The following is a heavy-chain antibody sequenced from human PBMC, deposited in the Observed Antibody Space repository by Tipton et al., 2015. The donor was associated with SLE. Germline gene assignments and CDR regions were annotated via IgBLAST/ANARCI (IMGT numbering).Heavy chain of an antibody. D-gene: IGHD1-7*01. V-gene: IGHV4-31*03. Sequence: TLSLTCSVSGHSISSGFYWTWIRQLPGKGLEWIGYIYYSGNTYYNPSLGSRLTISVDTSKDQFSLRLTSVTAADTAVYYCARATDWNLSPDVWGKGTTVTVSS. CDR3: ARATDWNLSPDV. J-gene: IGHJ6*04. CDR1: GHSISSGFY. CDR2: IYYSGNT.